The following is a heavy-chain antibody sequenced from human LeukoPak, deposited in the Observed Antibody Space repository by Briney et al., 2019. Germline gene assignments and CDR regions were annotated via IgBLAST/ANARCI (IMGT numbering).Heavy chain of an antibody. Sequence: GGSLRLSCAASGFTFSSYWLHWVRQAPGKGLVWVSRIKGDERSTNYADSLKGRFTISRDNAKNSLYLQMNSLRAEDTAVYYCARESGSSSSWSTTYFDYWGQGTLVTVSS. J-gene: IGHJ4*02. CDR3: ARESGSSSSWSTTYFDY. CDR1: GFTFSSYW. V-gene: IGHV3-74*01. D-gene: IGHD6-13*01. CDR2: IKGDERST.